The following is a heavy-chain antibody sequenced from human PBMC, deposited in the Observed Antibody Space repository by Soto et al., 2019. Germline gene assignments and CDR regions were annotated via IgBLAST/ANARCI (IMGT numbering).Heavy chain of an antibody. V-gene: IGHV3-30*18. CDR1: AFTFSTSA. CDR3: AKEGTRASFAH. CDR2: ISYDGGTK. J-gene: IGHJ4*02. Sequence: QVQLVESGGGVVQPGRSLRLSCAASAFTFSTSAMHWVRQAPDRGLEWVSVISYDGGTKYYADSVKGRFFISRDNSKNMVYLQMNSLRLEDMAVYYCAKEGTRASFAHWGQGTLVTVAS.